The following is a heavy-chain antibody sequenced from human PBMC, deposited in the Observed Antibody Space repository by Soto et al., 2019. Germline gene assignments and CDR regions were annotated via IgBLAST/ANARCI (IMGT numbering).Heavy chain of an antibody. CDR1: GGAISSYY. D-gene: IGHD3-22*01. CDR3: ARMNYYDTSGYPFDY. Sequence: SSETLSLTCTVSGGAISSYYWSWIRQPQGKGLEWIGYIYFRGTTNYNPSLKSRVTMSADTSKNQFSLKLNSVTAADTAVYYCARMNYYDTSGYPFDYWGQGMMVTVS. CDR2: IYFRGTT. J-gene: IGHJ4*02. V-gene: IGHV4-59*01.